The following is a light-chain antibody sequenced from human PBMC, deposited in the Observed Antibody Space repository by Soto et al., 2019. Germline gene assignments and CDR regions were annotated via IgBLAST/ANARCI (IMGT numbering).Light chain of an antibody. J-gene: IGKJ1*01. CDR3: QQYVTGT. V-gene: IGKV3-20*01. Sequence: EVVLRQSQATLSVSPGECATLFCLASQGIGDTLAWYQHKPGQTPRLLIYDTSRRATGIPDRFSGSGSGTDFTLTISRLEPEDFAVYYCQQYVTGTFGQGTKVDIK. CDR1: QGIGDT. CDR2: DTS.